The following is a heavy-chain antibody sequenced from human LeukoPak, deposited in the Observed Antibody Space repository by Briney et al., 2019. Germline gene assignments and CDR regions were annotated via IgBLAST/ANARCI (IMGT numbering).Heavy chain of an antibody. J-gene: IGHJ4*02. V-gene: IGHV3-48*03. CDR3: ARGHYDILTGIDY. Sequence: GGSLRLSCAASGFTFSSFEMNWVRQAPGKGLEWLGYISSGGSSRFYADSVKGRFTISRDNAKNSLYLQMNSLRAEDTAVYYCARGHYDILTGIDYWGQGTLVTVSS. D-gene: IGHD3-9*01. CDR2: ISSGGSSR. CDR1: GFTFSSFE.